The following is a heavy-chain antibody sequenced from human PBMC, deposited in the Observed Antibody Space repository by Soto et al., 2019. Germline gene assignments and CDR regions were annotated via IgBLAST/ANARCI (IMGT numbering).Heavy chain of an antibody. CDR2: IYYSGST. Sequence: PSETLSLTCIVSGGSIYSGSYYWGWIRQPPGKGLEWIGSIYYSGSTYYNPSLKSRVTISADTSKNQFSLKLSSVTAADTAVYYCERHYGDTRDYWGQGTLVTVSS. J-gene: IGHJ4*02. CDR1: GGSIYSGSYY. V-gene: IGHV4-39*01. D-gene: IGHD4-17*01. CDR3: ERHYGDTRDY.